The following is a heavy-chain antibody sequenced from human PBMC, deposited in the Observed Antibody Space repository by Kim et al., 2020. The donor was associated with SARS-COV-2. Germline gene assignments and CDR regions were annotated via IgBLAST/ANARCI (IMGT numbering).Heavy chain of an antibody. CDR3: ARDLGIAAAGTENWFDP. Sequence: FQGRVTITRDTSASTAYMELSSLRSEDTAVYYCARDLGIAAAGTENWFDPWGQGTLVTVSS. J-gene: IGHJ5*02. D-gene: IGHD6-13*01. V-gene: IGHV1-3*01.